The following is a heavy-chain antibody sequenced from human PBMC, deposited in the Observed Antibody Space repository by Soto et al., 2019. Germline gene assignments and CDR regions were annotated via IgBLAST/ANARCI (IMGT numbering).Heavy chain of an antibody. V-gene: IGHV1-69*12. J-gene: IGHJ4*02. D-gene: IGHD4-4*01. CDR3: ARAGGTTVTTAYFDY. Sequence: QVQLVQSGAEVKKPGSSVKVSCRASGGTFSSYAIGWVRQAPGQGLEWMGGIIPIFGTANYAQKFQGRVTITADESTSTAYMELSSLRSEDTAVYYCARAGGTTVTTAYFDYWGQGTLVTVSS. CDR2: IIPIFGTA. CDR1: GGTFSSYA.